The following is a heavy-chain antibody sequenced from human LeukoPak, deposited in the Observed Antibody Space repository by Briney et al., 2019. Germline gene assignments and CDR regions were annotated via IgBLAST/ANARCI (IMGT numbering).Heavy chain of an antibody. CDR1: GYTFTGYY. Sequence: ASVKVSCKASGYTFTGYYMHWVRQAPGQGLEWMGWINPNSGGTNYAQKFHGRVTMTRDTSISTAYMELSRLRSDDTAAYYCARGASITYYYYGMDVWGQGTTVTVSS. J-gene: IGHJ6*02. CDR2: INPNSGGT. V-gene: IGHV1-2*02. CDR3: ARGASITYYYYGMDV. D-gene: IGHD2/OR15-2a*01.